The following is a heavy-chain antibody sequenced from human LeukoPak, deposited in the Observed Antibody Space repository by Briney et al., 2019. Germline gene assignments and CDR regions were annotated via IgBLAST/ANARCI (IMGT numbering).Heavy chain of an antibody. D-gene: IGHD3-10*01. CDR3: ARVISGPVGELFDY. V-gene: IGHV3-53*01. CDR2: IYSGGST. Sequence: PGGSLRLSCAASGFTVSSNYMSWVRQAPGKGLEWVSVIYSGGSTYYADSVKGRFTISRDNSKNTLYLQMNSLRAEDTAVYYCARVISGPVGELFDYWGQGTLVTVSS. J-gene: IGHJ4*02. CDR1: GFTVSSNY.